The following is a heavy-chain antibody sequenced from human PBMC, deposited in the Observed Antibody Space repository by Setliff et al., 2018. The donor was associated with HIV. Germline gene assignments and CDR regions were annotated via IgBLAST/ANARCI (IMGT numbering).Heavy chain of an antibody. V-gene: IGHV4-59*11. CDR3: ARDRGYGSGNYNGY. CDR2: IYCSGST. D-gene: IGHD3-10*01. CDR1: GGSISSHY. Sequence: SETLSLTCTVSGGSISSHYWSWIRQPPGKGLEWIGSIYCSGSTNYNPSLKSRVTISVDTSKNQFSLKLSSVTAADTAVYYCARDRGYGSGNYNGYWGQGTLVTVSS. J-gene: IGHJ4*02.